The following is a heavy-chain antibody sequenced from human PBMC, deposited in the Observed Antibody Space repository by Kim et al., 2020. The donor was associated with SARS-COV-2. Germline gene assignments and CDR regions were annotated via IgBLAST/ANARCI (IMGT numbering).Heavy chain of an antibody. CDR2: INHSGST. J-gene: IGHJ4*02. V-gene: IGHV4-34*01. D-gene: IGHD3-10*01. Sequence: SETLSLTCAVYGGSFSGYYWSWIRQPPGKGLEWIGEINHSGSTNYNPSLKSRVTISVDTSKNQFSLKLSSVTAADTAVYYCARMGWRITMVRGIRSYFDYWGQGTLVTVSS. CDR3: ARMGWRITMVRGIRSYFDY. CDR1: GGSFSGYY.